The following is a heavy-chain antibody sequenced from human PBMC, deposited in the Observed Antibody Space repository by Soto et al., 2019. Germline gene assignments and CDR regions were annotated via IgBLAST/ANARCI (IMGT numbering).Heavy chain of an antibody. CDR1: NYLFGAFG. V-gene: IGHV1-18*01. CDR3: ARISARRNDFDV. CDR2: ITPYNGNT. Sequence: QVQLVQSGAEVKNPGASVKVSCQASNYLFGAFGISWVRQAPGQGLEWMGWITPYNGNTHYAEKFQDRATMTADNSTTTAYMEVRRLTSDDTAVYFCARISARRNDFDVWGQGTVVTVSS. J-gene: IGHJ3*01.